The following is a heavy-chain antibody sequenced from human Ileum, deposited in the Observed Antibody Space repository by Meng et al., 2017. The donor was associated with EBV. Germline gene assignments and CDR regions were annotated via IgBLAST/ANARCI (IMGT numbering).Heavy chain of an antibody. CDR2: IYYSGRT. Sequence: QLHLTESGPGLVKPSETLSLTCTVSGGPINSSSYYWGWIRQPPGKGLEWIGSIYYSGRTYYNPSLKSRVTISVDTSKNQFSLKLSSVTAADTAVYYCARPIAAAGWFDPWGQGTLVTVSS. J-gene: IGHJ5*02. CDR1: GGPINSSSYY. D-gene: IGHD6-13*01. CDR3: ARPIAAAGWFDP. V-gene: IGHV4-39*01.